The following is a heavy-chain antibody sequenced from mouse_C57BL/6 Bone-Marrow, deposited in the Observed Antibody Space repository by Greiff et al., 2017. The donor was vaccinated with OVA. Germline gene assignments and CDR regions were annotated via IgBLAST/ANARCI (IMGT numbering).Heavy chain of an antibody. J-gene: IGHJ1*03. CDR3: AKNYHGSSRYWYFDV. V-gene: IGHV2-5*01. CDR2: IWRGGST. Sequence: QVQLKQSGPGLVQPSQSLSITCTVSGFSLTSYGVHWVRQSPGKGLEWLGVIWRGGSTDYNAAFMSRLSITKDNSKSQVFFKMNSLQADDTAIYYCAKNYHGSSRYWYFDVWGTGTTVTVSS. CDR1: GFSLTSYG. D-gene: IGHD1-1*01.